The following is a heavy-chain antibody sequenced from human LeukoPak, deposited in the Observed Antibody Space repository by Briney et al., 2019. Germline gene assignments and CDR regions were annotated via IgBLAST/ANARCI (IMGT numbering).Heavy chain of an antibody. CDR2: ISSSSSTI. CDR3: ARRAATHAWQYYFDY. Sequence: GSLRLSCAASGFTFSGYSMNWVRQAPGKGLEWVSYISSSSSTIYYADSVKGRFTISRDNAKNSLYPQMNSLRAEDTAVYYCARRAATHAWQYYFDYWGQGTLVTVSS. J-gene: IGHJ4*02. D-gene: IGHD2-15*01. CDR1: GFTFSGYS. V-gene: IGHV3-48*01.